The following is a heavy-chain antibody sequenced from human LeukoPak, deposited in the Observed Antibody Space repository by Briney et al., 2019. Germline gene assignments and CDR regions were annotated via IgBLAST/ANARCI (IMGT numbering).Heavy chain of an antibody. J-gene: IGHJ2*01. CDR3: ARALGELRHWYFDL. V-gene: IGHV4-39*07. CDR1: GGSISSGSYY. CDR2: IYYSGST. D-gene: IGHD3-16*01. Sequence: SETLSLTCTVSGGSISSGSYYWSWIRQPPGKGLEWLGTIYYSGSTFYNPSLKSRVTISVDTSKNQFSLKLSSVTAADTAVYYCARALGELRHWYFDLWGRGTLVTVSS.